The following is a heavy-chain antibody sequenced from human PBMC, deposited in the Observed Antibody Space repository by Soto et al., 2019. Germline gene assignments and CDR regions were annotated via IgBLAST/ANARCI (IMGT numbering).Heavy chain of an antibody. Sequence: GGSLRLSCAASGFTFSNAWMNWVRQAPGKGLEWVGRIKSKTDGGTTDYAAPVKGRFTISRDDSKNTLYLQMNSLKTEDTAVYYCTTSGGSGYDPYYYYGMDVWGQGTTVTVSS. CDR3: TTSGGSGYDPYYYYGMDV. CDR2: IKSKTDGGTT. J-gene: IGHJ6*02. D-gene: IGHD5-12*01. V-gene: IGHV3-15*07. CDR1: GFTFSNAW.